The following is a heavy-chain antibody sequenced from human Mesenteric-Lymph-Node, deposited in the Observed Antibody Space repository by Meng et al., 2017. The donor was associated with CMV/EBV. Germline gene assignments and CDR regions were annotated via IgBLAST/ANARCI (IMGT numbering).Heavy chain of an antibody. J-gene: IGHJ4*01. CDR1: GGSIRSNSYF. V-gene: IGHV4-39*01. CDR3: ARLLGMSGSFDY. D-gene: IGHD1-20*01. CDR2: ISYSGST. Sequence: VSGGSIRSNSYFWAWIRQPPGRGLEWIGSISYSGSTYYNPSLKSRVTISVDTSKNQFSQRLTSVTALDTAVYYCARLLGMSGSFDYWSHGTLVTVSS.